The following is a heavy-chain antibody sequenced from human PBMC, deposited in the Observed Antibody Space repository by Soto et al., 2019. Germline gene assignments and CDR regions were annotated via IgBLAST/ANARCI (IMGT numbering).Heavy chain of an antibody. CDR1: GGSISSYY. CDR3: ARDHSSSFGYYYGMDV. V-gene: IGHV4-4*07. D-gene: IGHD6-6*01. J-gene: IGHJ6*02. Sequence: SETLSLTCTVSGGSISSYYWSWIRQPAGKGLEWIGRIYTSGSTNYNPSLKSRVTMSVDTSKNQFSLKLSSVTAADTAVYYCARDHSSSFGYYYGMDVWGQGTTVTVSS. CDR2: IYTSGST.